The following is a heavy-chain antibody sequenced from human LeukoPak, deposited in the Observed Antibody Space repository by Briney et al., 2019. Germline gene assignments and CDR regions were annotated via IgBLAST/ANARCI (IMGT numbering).Heavy chain of an antibody. CDR1: GFTFSSYA. D-gene: IGHD2-15*01. CDR3: ARDRSWGSGYNYGMDV. J-gene: IGHJ6*02. CDR2: ISGSGGST. Sequence: GGSLRLSCAASGFTFSSYAMSWVRQAPGKGLEWVSAISGSGGSTYYADSVKGRFTISRDNSKNTLYLQMDSLRAEDTAVYYCARDRSWGSGYNYGMDVWGQGTTVTVSS. V-gene: IGHV3-23*01.